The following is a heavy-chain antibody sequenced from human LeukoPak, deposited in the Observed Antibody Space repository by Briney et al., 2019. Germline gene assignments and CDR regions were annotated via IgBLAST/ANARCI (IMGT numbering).Heavy chain of an antibody. D-gene: IGHD2-15*01. J-gene: IGHJ4*02. CDR3: AILGYCSGGSCYPQGG. Sequence: SETLSLTCTVSGGSISSSSYYWGWIRQPPGKGLEWIGSIYYSGSIYYNPSLKSRVTISVDTSKNQFSLKLSSVTAADTAVYYCAILGYCSGGSCYPQGGWGQGTLVTVSS. CDR1: GGSISSSSYY. CDR2: IYYSGSI. V-gene: IGHV4-39*07.